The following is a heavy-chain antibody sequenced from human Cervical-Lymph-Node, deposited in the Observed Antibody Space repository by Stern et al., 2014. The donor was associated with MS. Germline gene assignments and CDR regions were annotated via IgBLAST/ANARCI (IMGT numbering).Heavy chain of an antibody. Sequence: VQLVQSGAQVKKPGASVKVSCKGSGYTFIRYYIHWVRQAPGQGLEWMGIVNANGGSARYAQKFQGRVPMASDTSTSTVSMELSSLRSEDTAVYYCATLYDSSGNYGMEVWGQGTTVIVSS. D-gene: IGHD5/OR15-5a*01. CDR3: ATLYDSSGNYGMEV. V-gene: IGHV1-46*01. CDR2: VNANGGSA. J-gene: IGHJ6*02. CDR1: GYTFIRYY.